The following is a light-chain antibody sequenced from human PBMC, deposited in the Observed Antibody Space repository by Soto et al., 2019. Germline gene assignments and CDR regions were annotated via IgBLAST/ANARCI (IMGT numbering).Light chain of an antibody. CDR1: QSISAN. Sequence: EVVLTQFPATLSVSPGDRATLSCRASQSISANLAWYQQKPGQTPRLLIYGASTRACGVPAKFSGSGSGTEFTLPTISLQSAEYAVDYCYQYNNWPPTFGQGTKVDIK. CDR3: YQYNNWPPT. CDR2: GAS. V-gene: IGKV3-15*01. J-gene: IGKJ1*01.